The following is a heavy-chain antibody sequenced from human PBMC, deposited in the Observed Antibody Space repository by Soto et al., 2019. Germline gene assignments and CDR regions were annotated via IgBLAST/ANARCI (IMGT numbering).Heavy chain of an antibody. CDR1: GYTFTSYD. J-gene: IGHJ6*02. D-gene: IGHD4-17*01. CDR2: MNPNSGNT. V-gene: IGHV1-8*01. CDR3: ARGRNYGDYFYYYYGMDV. Sequence: GASVKVSCKASGYTFTSYDINWVRQATGQGLEWMGWMNPNSGNTGYAQKFQGRVTMTRNTSISTAYMELSSLRSEDTAVYYCARGRNYGDYFYYYYGMDVWGQGTTVTVSS.